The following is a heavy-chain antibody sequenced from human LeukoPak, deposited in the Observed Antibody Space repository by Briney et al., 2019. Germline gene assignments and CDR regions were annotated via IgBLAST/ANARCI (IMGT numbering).Heavy chain of an antibody. V-gene: IGHV5-51*01. J-gene: IGHJ4*02. CDR3: ARTGSRYCQDY. Sequence: GESLKISCKASGYNFATYWIGWVRQMPGKGLEWMGIIYPSDSDTRYSPSFQGQVTISADKSISTAYLQWGSLRASDTAIYYCARTGSRYCQDYWGQGTLVTASS. D-gene: IGHD2-15*01. CDR2: IYPSDSDT. CDR1: GYNFATYW.